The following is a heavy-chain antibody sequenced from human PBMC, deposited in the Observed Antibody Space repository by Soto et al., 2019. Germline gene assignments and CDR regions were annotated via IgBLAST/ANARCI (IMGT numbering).Heavy chain of an antibody. Sequence: PGESLKISCKGSGYSFTSYWIAWVRQMPGKGLEWMGIIYPGESDTRYSPSVQGQVTISADKSISTASLQWSSLKASDTAMYYCARHNYYLANYSYAMDVWGQGTTVTVSS. CDR2: IYPGESDT. CDR3: ARHNYYLANYSYAMDV. D-gene: IGHD3-10*01. J-gene: IGHJ6*02. V-gene: IGHV5-51*01. CDR1: GYSFTSYW.